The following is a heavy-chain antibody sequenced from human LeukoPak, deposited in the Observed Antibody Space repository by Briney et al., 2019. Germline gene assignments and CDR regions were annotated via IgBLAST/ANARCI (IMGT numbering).Heavy chain of an antibody. CDR3: ARRLWELLTHDY. Sequence: TGGSLRLSCAASGFTFSSYGMHWVRQAPGKGLEWVAFIRYDGSNKYYADSVKGRFTISRDNSKNTLYLQMNSLRAEDTAVYYCARRLWELLTHDYWGQGTLVTVSS. D-gene: IGHD1-26*01. CDR2: IRYDGSNK. V-gene: IGHV3-30*02. J-gene: IGHJ4*02. CDR1: GFTFSSYG.